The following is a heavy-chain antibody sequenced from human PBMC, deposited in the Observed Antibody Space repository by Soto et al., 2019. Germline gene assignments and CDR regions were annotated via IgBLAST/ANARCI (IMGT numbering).Heavy chain of an antibody. Sequence: ASLKVSCKASGYTFTSYGIHWVRQAPRQRLEWMGWINAANGDTKYSPKFQGRVTITRDTSASTAYMELSSLRSEDTAVYYCVRRHVSATGIDWFDPWGQGTLVTVSS. CDR2: INAANGDT. V-gene: IGHV1-3*01. CDR3: VRRHVSATGIDWFDP. D-gene: IGHD6-13*01. J-gene: IGHJ5*02. CDR1: GYTFTSYG.